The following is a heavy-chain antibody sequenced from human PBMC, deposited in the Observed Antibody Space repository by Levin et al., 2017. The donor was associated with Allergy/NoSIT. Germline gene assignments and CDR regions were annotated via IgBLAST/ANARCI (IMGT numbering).Heavy chain of an antibody. CDR2: IIPIFGTA. V-gene: IGHV1-69*13. CDR3: ARWGEPPGDHSSSWYYFDY. CDR1: GGTFSSYA. J-gene: IGHJ4*02. D-gene: IGHD6-13*01. Sequence: ASVKVSCKASGGTFSSYAISWVRQAPGQGLEWMGGIIPIFGTANYAQKFQGRVTITADESTSTAYMELSSLRSEDTAVYYCARWGEPPGDHSSSWYYFDYWGQGTLVTVSS.